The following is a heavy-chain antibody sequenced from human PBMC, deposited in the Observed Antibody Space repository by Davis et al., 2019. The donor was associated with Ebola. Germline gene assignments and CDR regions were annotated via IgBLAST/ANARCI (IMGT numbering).Heavy chain of an antibody. D-gene: IGHD3-9*01. V-gene: IGHV1-2*06. CDR1: GYTFSNYF. CDR2: INPNSGGT. Sequence: AASVKVSCKASGYTFSNYFVQWVRQAPGQGLEWMGRINPNSGGTNYAQKFQGRVTITRDTSASTAYMELSSLRSEDTAVYYCASLSGMRYFDWLLPDYWGQGTLVTVSS. J-gene: IGHJ4*02. CDR3: ASLSGMRYFDWLLPDY.